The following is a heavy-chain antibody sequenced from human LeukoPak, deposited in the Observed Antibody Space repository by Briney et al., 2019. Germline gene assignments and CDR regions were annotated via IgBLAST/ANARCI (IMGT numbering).Heavy chain of an antibody. Sequence: ASVKVSCKASGYTFTGYYMHWVRQAPGQGLEWMGWINPNSGGTNYAQKFRGRVTMTRDTSISTAYMELSRLRSDDTAVYYCARGAYYYDSSGYLLGRAFDIWGQGTMVTVSS. CDR3: ARGAYYYDSSGYLLGRAFDI. D-gene: IGHD3-22*01. V-gene: IGHV1-2*02. J-gene: IGHJ3*02. CDR1: GYTFTGYY. CDR2: INPNSGGT.